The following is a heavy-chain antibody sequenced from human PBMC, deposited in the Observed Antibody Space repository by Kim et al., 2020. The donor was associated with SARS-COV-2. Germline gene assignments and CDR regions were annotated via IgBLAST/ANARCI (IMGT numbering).Heavy chain of an antibody. D-gene: IGHD3-9*01. J-gene: IGHJ4*02. CDR2: ITPIDAVT. V-gene: IGHV1-46*01. CDR1: GYTFTSHK. Sequence: ASVKVSCKASGYTFTSHKIHWVRQAPGQGLEWMGIITPIDAVTNYAQKFQGRVTMTSDTSTSTVNMELSSLKSEDTAVYYCARDNIDWSFDYWGQGTLVTVSS. CDR3: ARDNIDWSFDY.